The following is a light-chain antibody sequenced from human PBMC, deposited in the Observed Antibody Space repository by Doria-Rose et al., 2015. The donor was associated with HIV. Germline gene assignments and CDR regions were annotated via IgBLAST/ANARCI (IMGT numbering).Light chain of an antibody. CDR2: DAS. Sequence: DIRLTQSPSSLSASVGDRVTITCQASQDVNNYLNWYQQKPGKAPKLLIYDASNLQTGVPSRFSGSGSGTDFTFAISSLQPEDIATYYCQQFDNFPLTFGGGTKVEIK. CDR1: QDVNNY. CDR3: QQFDNFPLT. V-gene: IGKV1-33*01. J-gene: IGKJ4*01.